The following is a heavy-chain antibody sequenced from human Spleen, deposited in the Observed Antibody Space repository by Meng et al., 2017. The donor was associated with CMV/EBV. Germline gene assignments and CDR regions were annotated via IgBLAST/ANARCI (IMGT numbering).Heavy chain of an antibody. CDR3: APHWGRGYHRRYFDY. D-gene: IGHD5-12*01. J-gene: IGHJ4*02. CDR1: CTFSGYA. Sequence: CTFSGYAGSWMRQAKGKGLGWVSAMRSRGDSTYCADSVEGRFTISRDNSKNTLNLQMNSLRAEDTTVYYCAPHWGRGYHRRYFDYWGQRTLVTVSS. CDR2: MRSRGDST. V-gene: IGHV3-23*01.